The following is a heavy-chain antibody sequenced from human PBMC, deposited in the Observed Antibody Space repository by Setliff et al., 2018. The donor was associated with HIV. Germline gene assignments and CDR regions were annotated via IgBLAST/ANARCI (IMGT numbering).Heavy chain of an antibody. CDR2: IGQDGSET. CDR1: RFDFNNYW. V-gene: IGHV3-7*01. J-gene: IGHJ3*01. D-gene: IGHD3-10*01. Sequence: GSLRLSCAASRFDFNNYWMCWVRQAPGKGLEWVANIGQDGSETNYVDSVKGRFTISRDNAKNSVYLQMNSLRVEDSAVYYCAREVLRGGDDAFGLWGRGTVVTVSS. CDR3: AREVLRGGDDAFGL.